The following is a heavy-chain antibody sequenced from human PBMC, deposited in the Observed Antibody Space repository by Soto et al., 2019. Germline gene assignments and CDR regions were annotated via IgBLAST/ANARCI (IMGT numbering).Heavy chain of an antibody. CDR2: INPDGTDT. D-gene: IGHD1-26*01. Sequence: GGSLRLSCAASGYTFSSYCIHWVRQAPGKGLVWVSRINPDGTDTSYVDSVRGRFTVYRDNAKGTLYLQMNSLRVEDTGVYFCARRGQVGPGLPHWGQGTLVTVSS. V-gene: IGHV3-74*01. CDR3: ARRGQVGPGLPH. J-gene: IGHJ4*02. CDR1: GYTFSSYC.